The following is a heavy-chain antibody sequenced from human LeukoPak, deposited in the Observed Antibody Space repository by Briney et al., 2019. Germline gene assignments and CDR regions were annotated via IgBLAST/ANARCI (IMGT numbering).Heavy chain of an antibody. J-gene: IGHJ4*02. D-gene: IGHD3-22*01. CDR3: ARASRRGNYYDSSGLFFDY. CDR2: IYHSGST. Sequence: SETLSLTCTVSGYSISSGYYWGWIRQPPGKGLEWIGSIYHSGSTYYNPSLKSRVTISVDTSKNQFSLELSSVTAADTAVYYCARASRRGNYYDSSGLFFDYWGQGTLVTVSS. V-gene: IGHV4-38-2*02. CDR1: GYSISSGYY.